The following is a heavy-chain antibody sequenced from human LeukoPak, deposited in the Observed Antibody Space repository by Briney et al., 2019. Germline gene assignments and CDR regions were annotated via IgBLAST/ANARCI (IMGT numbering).Heavy chain of an antibody. D-gene: IGHD3-22*01. CDR2: ISGSGGST. J-gene: IGHJ2*01. CDR1: GFTFSSYG. CDR3: AKDGYYDSSAYYYVRYFDL. V-gene: IGHV3-23*01. Sequence: GGTLRLSCAASGFTFSSYGMSWVRQAPGKGLEWASAISGSGGSTYYADSVKGRFTISRDNSKNTLYLQMNSLRAEDTAVYYCAKDGYYDSSAYYYVRYFDLWGRGTLVTVSS.